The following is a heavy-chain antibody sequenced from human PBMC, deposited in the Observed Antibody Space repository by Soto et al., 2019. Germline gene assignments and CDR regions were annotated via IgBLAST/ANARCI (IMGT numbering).Heavy chain of an antibody. J-gene: IGHJ4*02. CDR2: ISYDGSNK. D-gene: IGHD6-13*01. CDR3: AKDLNPVPPRGSSFHLSPDY. CDR1: GFTFSSYG. V-gene: IGHV3-30*18. Sequence: GGSLRLSCAASGFTFSSYGMHWVRQAPGKGLEWVAVISYDGSNKYYADSVKGRFTISRDNSKNTLYLQMNSLRAEDTAVYYCAKDLNPVPPRGSSFHLSPDYWGQGTLVTVSS.